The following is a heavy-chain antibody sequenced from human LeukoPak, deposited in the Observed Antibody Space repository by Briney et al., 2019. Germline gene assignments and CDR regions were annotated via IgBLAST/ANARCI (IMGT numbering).Heavy chain of an antibody. CDR1: GYTFTDYY. J-gene: IGHJ5*02. Sequence: ASVTVSCMASGYTFTDYYIHWVRQAPGQGPEWVGRINPKNGDTNYAQKFQGRVTMTRDTSISTAYMELNRLRSDVTAVFYCARDPWAVDVVVVPAAIHDPWGQGTLVAVSP. CDR2: INPKNGDT. CDR3: ARDPWAVDVVVVPAAIHDP. D-gene: IGHD2-2*01. V-gene: IGHV1-2*06.